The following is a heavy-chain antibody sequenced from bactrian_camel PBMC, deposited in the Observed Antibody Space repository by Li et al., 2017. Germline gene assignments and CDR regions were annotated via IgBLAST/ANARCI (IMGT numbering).Heavy chain of an antibody. D-gene: IGHD3*01. CDR2: IFNGDGTT. CDR3: SRDLLNSRYGSY. CDR1: GFPFSKHG. Sequence: VQLVESGGGLVQPGGSLRLSCQATGFPFSKHGMRWIRQAPGKGLEWVATIFNGDGTTRYADSVKGRFTISRDKAENTVYLQIVSLKPEDTAVYYCSRDLLNSRYGSYWGQGTQVTVS. J-gene: IGHJ4*01. V-gene: IGHV3S40*01.